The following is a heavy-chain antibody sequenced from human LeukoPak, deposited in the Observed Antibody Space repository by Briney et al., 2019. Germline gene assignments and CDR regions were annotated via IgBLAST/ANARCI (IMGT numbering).Heavy chain of an antibody. D-gene: IGHD2-2*01. Sequence: SETLSLTCTVSGGSVSSGTYYWSWIRQPPGKGLEWVGYTFYSGNTNYNPSLKSRVTMSVDTSKNQFSLKLNSVTAADTAVYYCARDRYALTFDYWGQGILVTVSS. CDR3: ARDRYALTFDY. CDR1: GGSVSSGTYY. J-gene: IGHJ4*02. CDR2: TFYSGNT. V-gene: IGHV4-61*01.